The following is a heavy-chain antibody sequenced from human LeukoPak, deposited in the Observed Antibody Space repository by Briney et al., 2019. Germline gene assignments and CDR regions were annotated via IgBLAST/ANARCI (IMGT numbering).Heavy chain of an antibody. J-gene: IGHJ5*02. CDR2: IYYSGST. CDR3: ARHLWAAAAGNWFDP. Sequence: SETLSLTCTVSGGSISSSSYSWGWIRQPPGKGLEWIGSIYYSGSTYYNPSLKSRVTIFVDTSKNQFSLKLSSVTAADTAVYYCARHLWAAAAGNWFDPWGQGTLVTVSS. V-gene: IGHV4-39*01. D-gene: IGHD6-13*01. CDR1: GGSISSSSYS.